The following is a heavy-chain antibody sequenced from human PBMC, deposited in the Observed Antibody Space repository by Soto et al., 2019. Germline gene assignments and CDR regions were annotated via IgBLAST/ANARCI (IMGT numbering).Heavy chain of an antibody. CDR1: GYSISSSNW. CDR3: ARREVQGPMDY. Sequence: QVQLQESGPGLVKPSDTLSLTCAVSGYSISSSNWWGWIRQPPGKGLEWIGYIYYSGTTYYNPSLQSRVTMSVDTSKSQFSLKLTSVTAVDTAVYYCARREVQGPMDYWGQGTLVTVSS. J-gene: IGHJ4*02. CDR2: IYYSGTT. V-gene: IGHV4-28*01. D-gene: IGHD1-26*01.